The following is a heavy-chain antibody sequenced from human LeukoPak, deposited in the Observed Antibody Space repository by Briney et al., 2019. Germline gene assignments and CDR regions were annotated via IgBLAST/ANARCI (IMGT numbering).Heavy chain of an antibody. Sequence: SETLSLTCAVYGGSFSGYYWSWIRQPPGKGLEWIGEINHSGSINYNPSLKSRVTISVDTSKNQFSLKLSSVTAADAAVYYCARGGSSGWYRPSGFDYWGQGTLVTVSS. J-gene: IGHJ4*02. D-gene: IGHD6-19*01. CDR2: INHSGSI. CDR3: ARGGSSGWYRPSGFDY. CDR1: GGSFSGYY. V-gene: IGHV4-34*01.